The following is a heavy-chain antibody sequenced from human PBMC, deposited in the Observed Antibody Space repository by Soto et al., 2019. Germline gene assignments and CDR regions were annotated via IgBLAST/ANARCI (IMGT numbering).Heavy chain of an antibody. CDR1: GFTFSNFA. Sequence: QVQLVESGGGVVQPGRSLRLSCAASGFTFSNFAMHWVRQAPGKGLEWVALISYDRGNKYYADSVKGRFTISRDNSNNTLYLQMNSLRAEDTAVYCCARVCEPYYYYYCMDVWGQGTTVTVSS. J-gene: IGHJ6*02. V-gene: IGHV3-30-3*01. CDR3: ARVCEPYYYYYCMDV. CDR2: ISYDRGNK.